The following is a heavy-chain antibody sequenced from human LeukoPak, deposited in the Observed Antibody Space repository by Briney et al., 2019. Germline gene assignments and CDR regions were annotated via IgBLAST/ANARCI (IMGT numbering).Heavy chain of an antibody. CDR2: ISGSGGST. J-gene: IGHJ4*02. V-gene: IGHV3-23*01. D-gene: IGHD6-13*01. CDR3: AKAYSSSYLYFDY. CDR1: GFTFSSYA. Sequence: PGGSLRLSCAASGFTFSSYAMSWVRQAPGKGLEWVSAISGSGGSTYYADSVKGRFTISRDNSKNTLYLQMNSLRAEGTAVYYCAKAYSSSYLYFDYWGQGTLVTVSS.